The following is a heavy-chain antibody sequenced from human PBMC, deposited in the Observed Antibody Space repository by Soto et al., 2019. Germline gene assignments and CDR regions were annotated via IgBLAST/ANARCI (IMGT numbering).Heavy chain of an antibody. Sequence: GGSLRLSCAASGFTFSDYYIIFIRQSPFKGLEWVSYISSSSSYTNYADSVKGRFTISRDNAKNSLYLQMNSLRAEDTAVYYCARGGTPPQYYYYYYGMDVWGQGTTVTVSS. CDR2: ISSSSSYT. CDR3: ARGGTPPQYYYYYYGMDV. V-gene: IGHV3-11*06. CDR1: GFTFSDYY. J-gene: IGHJ6*02.